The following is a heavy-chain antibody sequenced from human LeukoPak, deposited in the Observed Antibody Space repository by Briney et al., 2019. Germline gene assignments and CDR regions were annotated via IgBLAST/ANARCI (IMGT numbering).Heavy chain of an antibody. J-gene: IGHJ3*02. D-gene: IGHD5-12*01. V-gene: IGHV3-30*04. CDR1: GFTFSSYA. Sequence: PGRSLRLSCAASGFTFSSYAMHWVRQAPGKGLEWVAVISYDGSNKYYADSVKGRFTISRDNSKNTLYLQMNSLRAEDTAVYYCARANSGYDYPSDAFDIWGQGTMVTVSS. CDR2: ISYDGSNK. CDR3: ARANSGYDYPSDAFDI.